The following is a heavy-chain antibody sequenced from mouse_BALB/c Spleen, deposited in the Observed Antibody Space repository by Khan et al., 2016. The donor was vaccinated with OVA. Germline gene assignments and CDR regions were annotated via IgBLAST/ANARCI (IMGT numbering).Heavy chain of an antibody. CDR3: ARNREPDYFDY. CDR2: IWAGGST. V-gene: IGHV2-9*02. Sequence: VQLVESGPGLVAPSQSLSITCTVTGFSLTSYAIHWIRQPPGKGLEWLGVIWAGGSTNYNSALMSRLSISKDNSKSQVFLKMNSLQTHDTAIYXCARNREPDYFDYWGQGTTLTVSS. J-gene: IGHJ2*01. CDR1: GFSLTSYA.